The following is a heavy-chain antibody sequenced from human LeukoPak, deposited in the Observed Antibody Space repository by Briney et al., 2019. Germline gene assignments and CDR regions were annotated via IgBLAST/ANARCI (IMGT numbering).Heavy chain of an antibody. CDR1: GGTFSSYA. Sequence: SVKVSCKASGGTFSSYAISWVRQAPGQGLEWMGGIIPIFGTANYAQKFQGRVTITTDESTSTAYMELSSLRSEDTAVYYCASSLNAYCSSTSCPPLTYYYYYMDVWGKGTTVTVSS. CDR3: ASSLNAYCSSTSCPPLTYYYYYMDV. D-gene: IGHD2-2*01. CDR2: IIPIFGTA. J-gene: IGHJ6*03. V-gene: IGHV1-69*05.